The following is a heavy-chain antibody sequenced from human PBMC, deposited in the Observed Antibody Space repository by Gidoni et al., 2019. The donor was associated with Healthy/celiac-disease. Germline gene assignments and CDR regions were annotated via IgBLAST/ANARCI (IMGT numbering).Heavy chain of an antibody. J-gene: IGHJ4*02. CDR1: GFTFSSYG. CDR3: ARDSGALYGSGSPSFDY. Sequence: QVQLVESGGGVVQPGRSLRLSCAASGFTFSSYGMHWVRPAPGKGLEWVAVICYDGSNKYYADSVKGRFTISRDNSKNTLYLQMNSLRAEDTAVYYCARDSGALYGSGSPSFDYWGQGTLVTVSS. D-gene: IGHD3-10*01. CDR2: ICYDGSNK. V-gene: IGHV3-33*01.